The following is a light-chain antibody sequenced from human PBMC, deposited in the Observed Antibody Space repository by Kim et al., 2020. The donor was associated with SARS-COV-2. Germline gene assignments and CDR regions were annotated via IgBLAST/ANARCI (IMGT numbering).Light chain of an antibody. CDR3: QSYDSSLSGYD. CDR1: SSNSGAGYD. Sequence: RVTISCAGSSSNSGAGYDLHWYQQLPGTAPKLLIYGNSNRPSGVPDRFSGSKSGTSASLAITGLQAEDEADYYCQSYDSSLSGYDFGTGTKVTVL. V-gene: IGLV1-40*01. J-gene: IGLJ1*01. CDR2: GNS.